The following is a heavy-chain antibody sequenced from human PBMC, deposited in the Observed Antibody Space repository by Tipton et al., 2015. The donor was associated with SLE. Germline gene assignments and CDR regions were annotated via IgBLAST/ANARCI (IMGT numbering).Heavy chain of an antibody. CDR1: GFTFSSHW. D-gene: IGHD5-18*01. V-gene: IGHV3-74*01. Sequence: GSLRLSCAASGFTFSSHWMHWVRQAPGKGLVWVSRIHNDGRSTSYADSVKGRFTISRDNAKNTVYLEMNNLRAEDTAVYYCARRAYSYGEYYYPYMDVWGKGTPVTVAS. J-gene: IGHJ6*03. CDR3: ARRAYSYGEYYYPYMDV. CDR2: IHNDGRST.